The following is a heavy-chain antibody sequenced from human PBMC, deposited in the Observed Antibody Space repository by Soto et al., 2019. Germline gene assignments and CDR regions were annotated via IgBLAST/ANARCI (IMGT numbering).Heavy chain of an antibody. V-gene: IGHV4-31*02. CDR2: IFNSGTT. D-gene: IGHD6-19*01. Sequence: QVQLQESGPGLVKPSQTLSLTCSVSGASTVSHYHWTWIRQPPGKGLEWMGYIFNSGTTFYNPSLSSRLSISMDTSGNHFSLELRSVTAADTAVYYCAVALGPTTGLDYWGQGTLVTVSS. CDR3: AVALGPTTGLDY. CDR1: GASTVSHYH. J-gene: IGHJ4*02.